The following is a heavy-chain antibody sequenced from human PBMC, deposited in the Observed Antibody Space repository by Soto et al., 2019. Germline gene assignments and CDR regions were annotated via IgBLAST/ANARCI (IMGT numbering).Heavy chain of an antibody. V-gene: IGHV1-69*06. Sequence: GASVKVSCKASGGTFSSYAISWVRQAPGQGLEWMGGIIPIFGTANYAQKFQGRVTITADKSTSTAYMELSSLRSEDTAVYYCARETGIASPFDPWGQGTLVTVSS. CDR2: IIPIFGTA. J-gene: IGHJ5*02. D-gene: IGHD6-13*01. CDR1: GGTFSSYA. CDR3: ARETGIASPFDP.